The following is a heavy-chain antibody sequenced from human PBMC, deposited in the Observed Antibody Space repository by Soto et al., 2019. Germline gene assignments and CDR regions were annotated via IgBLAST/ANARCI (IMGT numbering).Heavy chain of an antibody. J-gene: IGHJ4*02. CDR2: IIPLLETT. CDR1: GGTFSNDI. Sequence: QVQLVQSGAEVKKPGSSVKVSCTTSGGTFSNDIITWVRQAPGQGLEWRGRIIPLLETTNHAQKFQGRVTISEDKAPGTAYMELNSLRSEDTAVYYCVRDSPIGSTFSGYDGIDYWGQGTLVTVSS. D-gene: IGHD5-12*01. V-gene: IGHV1-69*08. CDR3: VRDSPIGSTFSGYDGIDY.